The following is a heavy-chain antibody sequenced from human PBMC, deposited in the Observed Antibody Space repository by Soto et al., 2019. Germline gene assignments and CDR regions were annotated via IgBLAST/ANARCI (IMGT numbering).Heavy chain of an antibody. CDR2: INGSSSTM. V-gene: IGHV3-48*02. J-gene: IGHJ5*02. Sequence: EVQLVESGGGLVQRGGSLRLSCAASGFTFGIYSMNWVRQAPGKGLEWISYINGSSSTMYYADPVKGSFIISRDNADNYLYMQMNSLRDADTAVYYCARGDRFRCSGDRCFSDGLFLSWGQGTLVTVSS. CDR1: GFTFGIYS. D-gene: IGHD2-15*01. CDR3: ARGDRFRCSGDRCFSDGLFLS.